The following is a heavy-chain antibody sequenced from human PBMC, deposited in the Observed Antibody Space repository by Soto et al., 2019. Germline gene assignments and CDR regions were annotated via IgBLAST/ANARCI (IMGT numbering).Heavy chain of an antibody. J-gene: IGHJ4*02. Sequence: GGSLRLSCAASGFTFSSYAMHWVRQAPGKGLEWVAVISYDGSNKYYAESVKGRFTISRDNSKNTLYLQMSSLRVEDTAVYYFAREWYDYVWGSPIFLGPDYWGQGTLVTVSS. D-gene: IGHD3-16*01. CDR1: GFTFSSYA. CDR2: ISYDGSNK. V-gene: IGHV3-30-3*01. CDR3: AREWYDYVWGSPIFLGPDY.